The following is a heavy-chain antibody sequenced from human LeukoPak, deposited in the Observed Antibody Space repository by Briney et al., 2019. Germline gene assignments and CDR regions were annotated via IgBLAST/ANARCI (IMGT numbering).Heavy chain of an antibody. J-gene: IGHJ4*02. V-gene: IGHV3-48*02. D-gene: IGHD6-13*01. CDR3: ARGVGSSWLERYYFDY. Sequence: GGSLRLSCAASGFTFNSYRMNWVRQAPGKGLEWLSYISSSSSTIYYADSVKGRFTISRDNAKNSLYLQMNSLRDEDTAVYYCARGVGSSWLERYYFDYWGQGTLVTVSS. CDR1: GFTFNSYR. CDR2: ISSSSSTI.